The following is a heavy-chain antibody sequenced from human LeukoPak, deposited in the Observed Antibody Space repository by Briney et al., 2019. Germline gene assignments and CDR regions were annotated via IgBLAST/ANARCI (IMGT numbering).Heavy chain of an antibody. Sequence: SVKVSCKASGYTFTSYGISRVRQAPGQGLEWMGGIIPIFGTANYAQKFQGRVTITADESASTAYMELSSLRSEDTAVYYCARASIVVVPAAIPTTCYFDYWGQGTLVTVSS. D-gene: IGHD2-2*02. CDR2: IIPIFGTA. J-gene: IGHJ4*02. V-gene: IGHV1-69*13. CDR1: GYTFTSYG. CDR3: ARASIVVVPAAIPTTCYFDY.